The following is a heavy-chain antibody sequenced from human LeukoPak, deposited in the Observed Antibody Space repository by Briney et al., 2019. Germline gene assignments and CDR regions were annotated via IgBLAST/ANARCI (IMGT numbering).Heavy chain of an antibody. CDR2: ISKDAAFM. D-gene: IGHD6-19*01. CDR1: VFIFIDYD. Sequence: PGGALRLSCAASVFIFIDYDFHWVRQAPGKGLEWLAYISKDAAFMFYADSVRGRFTVSRDNSKRTVYLQLNSLRAEDTALYYCARDLMWLVDYWGQGTLVTVSS. J-gene: IGHJ4*02. CDR3: ARDLMWLVDY. V-gene: IGHV3-30*04.